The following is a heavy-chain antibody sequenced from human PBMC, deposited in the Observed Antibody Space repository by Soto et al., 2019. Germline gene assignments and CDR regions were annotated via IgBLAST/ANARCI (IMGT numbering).Heavy chain of an antibody. D-gene: IGHD7-27*01. CDR3: ARGDWGLALNVYGMDV. Sequence: QVQLVESGGVVVQPGRSLRLSCAASGFTFSSYGMHWVRQAPGKGLEWVAVIWYDGSNKYYADSVKGRFTISRDNSKNTLYLQMNSLRAEDTAVYYCARGDWGLALNVYGMDVWGQGTTVTVSS. J-gene: IGHJ6*02. CDR1: GFTFSSYG. V-gene: IGHV3-33*01. CDR2: IWYDGSNK.